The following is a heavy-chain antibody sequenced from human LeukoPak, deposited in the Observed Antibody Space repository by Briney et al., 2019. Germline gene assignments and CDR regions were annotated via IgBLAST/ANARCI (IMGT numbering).Heavy chain of an antibody. CDR3: AKAAHYDFWSGYGY. Sequence: GGSLRLSCAASGFTFSSYAMHWVRQAPGKGLEWVAVISYDGSNKYYADSVKGRFTISRDNSKNTLYLQMNSLRAEDTAVYYCAKAAHYDFWSGYGYWGQGTVVTVSS. CDR2: ISYDGSNK. CDR1: GFTFSSYA. V-gene: IGHV3-30-3*01. D-gene: IGHD3-3*01. J-gene: IGHJ4*02.